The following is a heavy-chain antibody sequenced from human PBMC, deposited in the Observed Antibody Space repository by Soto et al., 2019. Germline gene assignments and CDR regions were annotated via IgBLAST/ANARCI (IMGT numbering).Heavy chain of an antibody. CDR2: IKMDASEK. CDR1: GFTFGSYW. CDR3: AREGEQWLVGGIVYYYYYGMDV. Sequence: PGGSLRLSCAASGFTFGSYWMSWVRQAPGKGLEWLATIKMDASEKKYVDSVKGRFTMSRDNAKNSLYLQMDSLRAEDTAVYYCAREGEQWLVGGIVYYYYYGMDVWGQGTTVTVSS. J-gene: IGHJ6*02. V-gene: IGHV3-7*01. D-gene: IGHD6-19*01.